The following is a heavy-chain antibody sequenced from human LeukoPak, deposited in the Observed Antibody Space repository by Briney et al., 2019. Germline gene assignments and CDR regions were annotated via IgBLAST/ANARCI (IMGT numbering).Heavy chain of an antibody. D-gene: IGHD6-13*01. CDR3: ARASTGIAAAGDNWFDP. V-gene: IGHV3-30*03. J-gene: IGHJ5*02. CDR2: ISYDGSNK. Sequence: PGGSLRLSCAASGFTFSSYGMHWVRQAPGKGLEWVAVISYDGSNKYYADSVKGRFTISRDNSKNTLYLQMNSLRAEDTAVYYCARASTGIAAAGDNWFDPWGQGTLVTVSS. CDR1: GFTFSSYG.